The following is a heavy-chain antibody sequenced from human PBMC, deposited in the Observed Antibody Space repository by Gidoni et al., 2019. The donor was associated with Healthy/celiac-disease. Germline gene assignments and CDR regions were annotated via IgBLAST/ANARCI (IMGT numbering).Heavy chain of an antibody. CDR2: INHSGST. CDR3: AGRTYYDFWSGLYWFDP. V-gene: IGHV4-34*01. J-gene: IGHJ5*02. CDR1: GGSFSGYY. Sequence: QVQLQQWGAGLLKPSETLSLTCAVYGGSFSGYYWSWIRQPPGKGLEWIGEINHSGSTNYNPSLKSRVTISVDTSKNQFSLKLSSVTAADTAVYYCAGRTYYDFWSGLYWFDPWGQGTLVTVSS. D-gene: IGHD3-3*01.